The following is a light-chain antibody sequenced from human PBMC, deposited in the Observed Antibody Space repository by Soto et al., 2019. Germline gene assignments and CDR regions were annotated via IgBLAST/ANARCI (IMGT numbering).Light chain of an antibody. CDR3: AAWDDSLNGVV. J-gene: IGLJ3*02. V-gene: IGLV1-44*01. CDR2: IDT. CDR1: SFNIGKNT. Sequence: QSVLTQAPSASGTPGQRVTISCSGSSFNIGKNTVNWYQQAPGTAPKLLIYIDTERPSGVPDRFSGSKSGTSASLVISGLQSEDEADYYCAAWDDSLNGVVFGGGTKLTVL.